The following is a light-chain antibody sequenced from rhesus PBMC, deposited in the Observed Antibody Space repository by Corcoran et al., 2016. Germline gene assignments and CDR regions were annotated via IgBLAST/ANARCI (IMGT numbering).Light chain of an antibody. CDR3: QQSSIFFT. Sequence: TVVTQSPATPSLSPGERATLPCRASQNIDNYLAWYQQKPGQAPRLLIYGATSRAPGFPESFSGSGSGTDFTLTISSLEPEGVGVYYFQQSSIFFTFGPGTKLDIK. CDR1: QNIDNY. CDR2: GAT. V-gene: IGKV3-24*04. J-gene: IGKJ3*01.